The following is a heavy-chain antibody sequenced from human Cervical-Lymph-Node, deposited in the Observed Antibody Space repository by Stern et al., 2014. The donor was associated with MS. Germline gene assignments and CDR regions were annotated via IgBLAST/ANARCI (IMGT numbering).Heavy chain of an antibody. CDR2: IKQDGSEK. V-gene: IGHV3-7*01. Sequence: VQLLQPGGGLVQPGGSLRLSCAASGFTFSSYWMSWVRQAPGKGLEWVANIKQDGSEKYYVDSVKGRFTISRDNAKNSLYLQMNSLRAEDTAVYYCARVDDFWSGYYYYGMDVWGQGTTVTVSS. CDR3: ARVDDFWSGYYYYGMDV. CDR1: GFTFSSYW. J-gene: IGHJ6*02. D-gene: IGHD3-3*01.